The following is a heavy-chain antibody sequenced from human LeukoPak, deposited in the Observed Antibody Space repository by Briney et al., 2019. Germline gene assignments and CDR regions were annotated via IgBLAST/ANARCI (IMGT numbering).Heavy chain of an antibody. CDR3: ARIAGSGWYSFDY. Sequence: SETLSLTCTVSGGSFSSGSYYWSWIRQPPGKGLEWIGYIYYSGSTNYNPSLKSRVAISVDTSKNQFSLKLSSVTAADTAVYYCARIAGSGWYSFDYWGQGTLVTVSS. D-gene: IGHD6-19*01. CDR2: IYYSGST. J-gene: IGHJ4*02. CDR1: GGSFSSGSYY. V-gene: IGHV4-61*01.